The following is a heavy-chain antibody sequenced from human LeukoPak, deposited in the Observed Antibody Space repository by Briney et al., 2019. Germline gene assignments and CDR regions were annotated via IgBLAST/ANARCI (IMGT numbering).Heavy chain of an antibody. D-gene: IGHD2-15*01. V-gene: IGHV4-31*03. CDR1: GGSISSGGYY. J-gene: IGHJ4*02. CDR3: ARGTYCSGDSCYDL. Sequence: SETLSLTCTVSGGSISSGGYYWSWIRQHPGKGLEWIGYIYYSGSTYYNPSLKSRVTISVDTSKNQFSLKLSSVTAADTAVYYCARGTYCSGDSCYDLWGQGTLVTVSS. CDR2: IYYSGST.